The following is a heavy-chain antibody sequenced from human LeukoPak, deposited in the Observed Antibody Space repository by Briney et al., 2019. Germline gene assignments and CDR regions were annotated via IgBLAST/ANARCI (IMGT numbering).Heavy chain of an antibody. CDR1: GFTFSSYA. V-gene: IGHV3-30*04. Sequence: GGSLRLSCAASGFTFSSYAMHWVRQAPGKGLEWVAVISYDGSNKYYADSVKGRFTISRDNSKNTLYLQMNSLRAEDTAVYYCARGGMAAAGTYYYYGMDVWSQGTTVTVSS. D-gene: IGHD6-13*01. J-gene: IGHJ6*02. CDR2: ISYDGSNK. CDR3: ARGGMAAAGTYYYYGMDV.